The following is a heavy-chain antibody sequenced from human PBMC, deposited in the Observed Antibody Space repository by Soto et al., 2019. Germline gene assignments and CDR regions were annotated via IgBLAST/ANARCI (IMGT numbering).Heavy chain of an antibody. CDR3: ARQALVFYSSQDYYYYYMDV. V-gene: IGHV4-59*08. D-gene: IGHD6-13*01. J-gene: IGHJ6*03. CDR2: IYYSGST. Sequence: SETLSLTCTVSGGSISSYYWSWIRQPPGKGLEWIGYIYYSGSTNYNPSLKSRVTISVDTSKNQFSLKLSSVTAADTAVYYCARQALVFYSSQDYYYYYMDVWGKGTTVTVSS. CDR1: GGSISSYY.